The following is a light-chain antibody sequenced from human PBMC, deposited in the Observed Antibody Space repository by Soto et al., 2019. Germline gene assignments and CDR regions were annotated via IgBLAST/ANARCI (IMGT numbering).Light chain of an antibody. CDR2: SNN. CDR1: SSNIGSNY. J-gene: IGLJ2*01. CDR3: AAWDDSLSGLV. V-gene: IGLV1-47*02. Sequence: QPVLTQPPSASGTPGQRVTISCSGSSSNIGSNYVYWYQQLPGTAPKLLIYSNNQRPSGVPDRFSGSKSGTSASLAISGLRSEDEADYYCAAWDDSLSGLVFGGGTKLTVL.